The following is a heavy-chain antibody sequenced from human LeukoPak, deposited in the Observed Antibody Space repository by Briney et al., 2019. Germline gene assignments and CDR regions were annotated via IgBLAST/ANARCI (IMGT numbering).Heavy chain of an antibody. V-gene: IGHV3-53*01. CDR2: IYSGGST. CDR3: ARGGVNLEWFGEWFFDY. Sequence: GGSLRLSCAASGFTVSSNYMSWVRQAPGKGLEWVSVIYSGGSTYYADSVKGRFTISRDNSKNTLYLQMNSLRAEDTAVYYCARGGVNLEWFGEWFFDYWGQGTLVTVSS. CDR1: GFTVSSNY. J-gene: IGHJ4*02. D-gene: IGHD3-10*01.